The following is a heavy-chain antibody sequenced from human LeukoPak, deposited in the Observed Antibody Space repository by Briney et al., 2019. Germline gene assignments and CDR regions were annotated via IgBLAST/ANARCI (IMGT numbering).Heavy chain of an antibody. CDR1: GFTFSSYW. D-gene: IGHD3-22*01. CDR2: IKQDGSEK. J-gene: IGHJ4*02. CDR3: ARVKGEYYDSSGYYFDY. V-gene: IGHV3-7*01. Sequence: GGSVRLSCAASGFTFSSYWMSWVRQAPGKGLEWVANIKQDGSEKYYVDSVKGRFTISRDNAKNSLYLQMNSLRAEDTAVYYCARVKGEYYDSSGYYFDYWGQGTLVTVSS.